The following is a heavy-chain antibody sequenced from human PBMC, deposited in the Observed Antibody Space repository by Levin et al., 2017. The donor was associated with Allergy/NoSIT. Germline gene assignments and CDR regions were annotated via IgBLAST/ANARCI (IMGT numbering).Heavy chain of an antibody. Sequence: SCAASGFTFSSYEMNWVRQAPGKGLEWVSYISSSGTTIYYADSVKGRFTISRDNAQNSLFLQMNSLRAEDTAVYYCARGRKSHWYFDRWGRGTLVTVSS. CDR3: ARGRKSHWYFDR. CDR2: ISSSGTTI. CDR1: GFTFSSYE. V-gene: IGHV3-48*03. J-gene: IGHJ2*01.